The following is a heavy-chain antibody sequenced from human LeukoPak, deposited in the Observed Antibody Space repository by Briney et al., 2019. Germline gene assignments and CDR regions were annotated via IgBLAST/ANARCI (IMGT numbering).Heavy chain of an antibody. V-gene: IGHV3-23*01. J-gene: IGHJ6*02. Sequence: GGSLRLSCAASGFTFSSYAMSWVRQAPGKGLEWVSAISGSDGSTYYADSVKGRFTISRDNSKNTLYLQMNSLRAEDTAVYYCAKDLVVVPAAMGYYYYGMDVWGQGTTVTVSS. CDR1: GFTFSSYA. D-gene: IGHD2-2*01. CDR3: AKDLVVVPAAMGYYYYGMDV. CDR2: ISGSDGST.